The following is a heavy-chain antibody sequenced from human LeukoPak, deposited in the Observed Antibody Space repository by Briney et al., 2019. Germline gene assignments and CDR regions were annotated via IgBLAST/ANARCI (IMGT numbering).Heavy chain of an antibody. Sequence: SETLSLTCTVSGSSISSGSYYWSWIRQPAGKGLEWIGRIYTSGSTNYNPSLKSRVTISGDTSKNQFSLRLSSVTAADTAVYYCARASYSYDINGWVPFDYWGQGTLVTVPS. D-gene: IGHD3-22*01. J-gene: IGHJ4*02. CDR3: ARASYSYDINGWVPFDY. CDR1: GSSISSGSYY. V-gene: IGHV4-61*02. CDR2: IYTSGST.